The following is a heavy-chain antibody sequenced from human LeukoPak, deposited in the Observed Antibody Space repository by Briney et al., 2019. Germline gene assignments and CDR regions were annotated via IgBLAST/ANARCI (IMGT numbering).Heavy chain of an antibody. D-gene: IGHD1-14*01. J-gene: IGHJ6*03. V-gene: IGHV5-51*01. CDR2: IYPGDSDT. Sequence: GESLKISCKGSGYSFTSYWIGWVRQMPGKGLEWMGIIYPGDSDTRYSPSFQGQVTISADKSISTAYPQWSSLKASDTAMYYCARHRTNYYYYMDVWGKGTTVTVSS. CDR3: ARHRTNYYYYMDV. CDR1: GYSFTSYW.